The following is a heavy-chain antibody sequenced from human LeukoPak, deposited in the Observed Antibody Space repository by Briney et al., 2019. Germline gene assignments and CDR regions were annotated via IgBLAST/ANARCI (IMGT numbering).Heavy chain of an antibody. CDR1: GYSFTSYW. Sequence: GESLKISCKGPGYSFTSYWIGWVRQMPGKGLEWMGIIYPGDSDTRYSPSFQGQVTISADKSISTAYLQWSSLKASDTAMYYCARGSLRFLEWLPYFDYWGQGTLVTVSS. J-gene: IGHJ4*02. CDR2: IYPGDSDT. CDR3: ARGSLRFLEWLPYFDY. V-gene: IGHV5-51*01. D-gene: IGHD3-3*01.